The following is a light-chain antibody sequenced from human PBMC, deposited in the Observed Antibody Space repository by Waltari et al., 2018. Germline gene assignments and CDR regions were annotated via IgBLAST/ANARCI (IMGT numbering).Light chain of an antibody. CDR1: ESVSRA. V-gene: IGKV3-20*01. J-gene: IGKJ1*01. CDR3: QHYLRLPVT. Sequence: ENVWTQSPGTLSSSVAERATVSCRASESVSRALAWYQQKPGQAPRLLIYGASTRATGIPDRCSGSGSGTDFSLTISRLEPDDFAVYYCQHYLRLPVTFGQGTTVEI. CDR2: GAS.